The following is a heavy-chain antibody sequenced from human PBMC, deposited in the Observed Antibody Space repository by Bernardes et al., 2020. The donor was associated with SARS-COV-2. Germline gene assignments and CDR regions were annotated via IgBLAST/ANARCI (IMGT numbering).Heavy chain of an antibody. CDR2: INRSGGST. CDR3: ARGYFYGPFDL. D-gene: IGHD5-18*01. CDR1: GFIFNDYG. V-gene: IGHV3-20*01. Sequence: WGSLRLSCAASGFIFNDYGMSWVRQPPGKGLEWVSGINRSGGSTCHADTVKGRFTISRDNAKNSLYLQLNSLRAEDTALYHCARGYFYGPFDLWGQGTLVTVSS. J-gene: IGHJ4*02.